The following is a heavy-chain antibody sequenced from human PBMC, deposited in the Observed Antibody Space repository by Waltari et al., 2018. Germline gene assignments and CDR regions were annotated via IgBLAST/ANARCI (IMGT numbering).Heavy chain of an antibody. V-gene: IGHV4-59*01. Sequence: QVQLQESGPGLVKPSETLSLTCIVSGGSFGTYYGGWIRQPPGKGLEWIGYIYHTGSTNYNPSLTSRVTISIDTSRNQFSLRLSSVTAADTAVYYCTRHGSGSYMVYWGQGNLVTVSS. D-gene: IGHD3-10*01. CDR2: IYHTGST. J-gene: IGHJ4*02. CDR3: TRHGSGSYMVY. CDR1: GGSFGTYY.